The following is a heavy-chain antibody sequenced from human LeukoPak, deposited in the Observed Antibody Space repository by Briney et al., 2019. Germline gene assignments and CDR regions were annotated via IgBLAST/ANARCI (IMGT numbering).Heavy chain of an antibody. D-gene: IGHD2-15*01. Sequence: ASVKVSCKASGGTFSTYAISWVRQAPGQGLEWMGGTIPVFGTANYAQKFQGRVTTTADESTSTAYMELSSLRSEDTAVFYCARDRVVGLGIDNAFDIWGHGTMVTVSS. V-gene: IGHV1-69*13. CDR3: ARDRVVGLGIDNAFDI. CDR2: TIPVFGTA. CDR1: GGTFSTYA. J-gene: IGHJ3*02.